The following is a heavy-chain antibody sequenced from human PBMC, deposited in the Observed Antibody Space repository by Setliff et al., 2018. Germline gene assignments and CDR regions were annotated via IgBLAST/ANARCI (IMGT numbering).Heavy chain of an antibody. V-gene: IGHV1-3*01. CDR1: GYTFTSYA. J-gene: IGHJ4*02. CDR3: ARSYCSSTSCYPFDY. CDR2: INAGNGNT. Sequence: ASMKVSCKASGYTFTSYAMHWVRQAPGQRLEWMGWINAGNGNTKYSQKFQGRVTITRDTSASTAYMELSSLRSEDTAVYYCARSYCSSTSCYPFDYWGQGTLVTVSS. D-gene: IGHD2-2*01.